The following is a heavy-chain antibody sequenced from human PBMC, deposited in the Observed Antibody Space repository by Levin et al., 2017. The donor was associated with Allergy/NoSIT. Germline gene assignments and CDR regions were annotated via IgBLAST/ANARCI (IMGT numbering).Heavy chain of an antibody. D-gene: IGHD3-10*01. J-gene: IGHJ6*02. CDR3: AGVKAPIIMGREPRARLYVGMEG. Sequence: GESLKISCAASGFSFGDYYMSWIRQAPGKGLEWVSHISSSGGTRYFADSVKGRITISRDNAKNSLYLQMNSLRAEDAAVYYCAGVKAPIIMGREPRARLYVGMEGWGQGTTVTVSS. CDR2: ISSSGGTR. CDR1: GFSFGDYY. V-gene: IGHV3-11*01.